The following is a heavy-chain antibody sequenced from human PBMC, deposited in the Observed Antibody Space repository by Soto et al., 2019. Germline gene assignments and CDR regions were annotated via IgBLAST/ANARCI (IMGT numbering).Heavy chain of an antibody. CDR1: GVPITNYY. CDR3: ASQLEHYYHMDV. J-gene: IGHJ6*03. Sequence: SETLSLTCSVFGVPITNYYWSWIRQSPGKGLEWIGYIYYSGSTNYNPSLKSRVTISIDTPKKQLSLKLRSVTAADTAVYYCASQLEHYYHMDVWGKGTTVTVSS. D-gene: IGHD1-1*01. CDR2: IYYSGST. V-gene: IGHV4-59*01.